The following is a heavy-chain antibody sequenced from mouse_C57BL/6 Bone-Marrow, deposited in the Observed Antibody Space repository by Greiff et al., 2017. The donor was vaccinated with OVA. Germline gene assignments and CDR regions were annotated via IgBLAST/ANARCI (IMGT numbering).Heavy chain of an antibody. J-gene: IGHJ4*01. Sequence: VQLQQPGAELVMPGASVKLSCTASGYSFTSYWMHWVKQRPGQGLEWIGEIDPSDSYTNYNQKFKGKSTLTVDKSSSTAYMQLSSLTSEDSAVYYCARCYGNLYGMDYWGQGTSVTVSS. D-gene: IGHD2-1*01. CDR3: ARCYGNLYGMDY. CDR2: IDPSDSYT. CDR1: GYSFTSYW. V-gene: IGHV1-69*01.